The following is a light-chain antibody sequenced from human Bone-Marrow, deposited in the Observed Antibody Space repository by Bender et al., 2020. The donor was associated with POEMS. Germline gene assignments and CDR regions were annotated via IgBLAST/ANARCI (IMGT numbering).Light chain of an antibody. V-gene: IGLV2-11*01. Sequence: QSALTQPASVSGSLGQSITISCTGTSSDVGGYNYVSWYQQHPGEAPQLMIYDVSYRPSGVPDRFSGSKSGNTASLTISGLQADDEADYYCCSSAGNSYVFGTGTKVTVL. J-gene: IGLJ1*01. CDR2: DVS. CDR3: CSSAGNSYV. CDR1: SSDVGGYNY.